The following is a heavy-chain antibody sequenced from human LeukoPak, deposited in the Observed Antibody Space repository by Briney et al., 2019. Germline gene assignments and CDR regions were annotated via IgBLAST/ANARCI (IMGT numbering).Heavy chain of an antibody. CDR1: GGSFSGYY. CDR3: ARGFRRVDY. CDR2: INHSGST. Sequence: SETLSLTCAVYGGSFSGYYWSWIRQPPGKGLEWIGEINHSGSTNYNPSLKSRVTISVDTSKNRFSLKLSSVTAADTAVYYCARGFRRVDYWGQGTLVTVSS. J-gene: IGHJ4*02. V-gene: IGHV4-34*01.